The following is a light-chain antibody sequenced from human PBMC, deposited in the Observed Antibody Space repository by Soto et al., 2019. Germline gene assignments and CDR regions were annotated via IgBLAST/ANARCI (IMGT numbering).Light chain of an antibody. V-gene: IGLV4-69*01. CDR1: SRHISYA. CDR2: LNSDGSH. J-gene: IGLJ2*01. CDR3: QTWDTGSPLV. Sequence: QSVLTQSPSASASLGASVKLTCTLSSRHISYAIAGHQQQPEPGPRHLMKLNSDGSHNKGDGIPDRSSGSSCRAARYLTTSRLPYEEAAYYCCQTWDTGSPLVFGGGTKLTVL.